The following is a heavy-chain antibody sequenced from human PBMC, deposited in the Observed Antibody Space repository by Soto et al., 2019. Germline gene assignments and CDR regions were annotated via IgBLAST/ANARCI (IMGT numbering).Heavy chain of an antibody. CDR1: GGSISSGGYY. D-gene: IGHD1-26*01. J-gene: IGHJ4*02. CDR3: ARSGVLGNPQGGSYSDTGYYFDY. CDR2: IYYSGST. V-gene: IGHV4-31*03. Sequence: SETLSLTCTFSGGSISSGGYYWSWIRQHPGKGLEWIGYIYYSGSTYYNPSLKSRVTISVDTSKNQFSLKLSSVTAADTAVYYCARSGVLGNPQGGSYSDTGYYFDYWGQGTLVTVSS.